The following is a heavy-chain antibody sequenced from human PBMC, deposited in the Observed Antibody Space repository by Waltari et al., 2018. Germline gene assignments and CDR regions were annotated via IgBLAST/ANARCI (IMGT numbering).Heavy chain of an antibody. J-gene: IGHJ4*02. D-gene: IGHD2-15*01. CDR3: TTSIAVPAFDY. CDR2: ISNEGSNT. CDR1: GFTFSDYT. Sequence: QLVESGGGVVHPGRSLTISCAPSGFTFSDYTMHWVLQTPGKGLEYWGVISNEGSNTDHADSVKGLFTIARDNSRNTLYLKMNSLGVDDTAMYYCTTSIAVPAFDYWGQGALVTVSP. V-gene: IGHV3-30*04.